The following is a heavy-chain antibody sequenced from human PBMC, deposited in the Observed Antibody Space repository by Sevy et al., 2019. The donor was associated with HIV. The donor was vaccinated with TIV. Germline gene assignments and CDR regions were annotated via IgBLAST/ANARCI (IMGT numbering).Heavy chain of an antibody. CDR3: ARAPSWYDSSGYNALHI. J-gene: IGHJ3*02. D-gene: IGHD3-22*01. Sequence: ASVKVSCKASGDTFNNYHVHWVRQAPGQGLEWMGIINPSGGTTSYAQKFQGRVTMTRDTSTSTVYMELSSLRSEDTAVYYCARAPSWYDSSGYNALHIWGQGTMVTVSS. V-gene: IGHV1-46*02. CDR2: INPSGGTT. CDR1: GDTFNNYH.